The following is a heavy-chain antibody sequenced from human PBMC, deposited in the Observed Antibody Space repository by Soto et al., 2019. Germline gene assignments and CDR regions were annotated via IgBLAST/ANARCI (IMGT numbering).Heavy chain of an antibody. CDR2: IFDSGTT. D-gene: IGHD6-19*01. Sequence: QVQLQESGPGLVKPSQTLSLTCTVSGGSISSGGYYASWLRQHPGKGLEWIGYIFDSGTTYYNPSLKSRVTISVDPSKSQFSLRLTSVTATDTAVYYCASQASGWYPDYWGQGTLVTVSS. V-gene: IGHV4-31*03. J-gene: IGHJ4*02. CDR3: ASQASGWYPDY. CDR1: GGSISSGGYY.